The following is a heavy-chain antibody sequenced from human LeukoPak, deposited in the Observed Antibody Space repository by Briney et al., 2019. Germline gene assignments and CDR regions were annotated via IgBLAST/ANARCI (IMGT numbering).Heavy chain of an antibody. CDR1: GGSISSYY. Sequence: SETLSLTCTVSGGSISSYYWSWIRQPAGEGLEWIGRIYSSRSTNYNPSLRSRVTMSVVTSRNQFSLKLSSVTAADTAVYYCARMFSGTYGGIDYWGQGTLVTVSS. J-gene: IGHJ4*02. CDR3: ARMFSGTYGGIDY. CDR2: IYSSRST. V-gene: IGHV4-4*07. D-gene: IGHD1-26*01.